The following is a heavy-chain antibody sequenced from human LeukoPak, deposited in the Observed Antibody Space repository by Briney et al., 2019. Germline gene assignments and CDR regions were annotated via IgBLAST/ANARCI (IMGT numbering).Heavy chain of an antibody. CDR2: INPSGGST. D-gene: IGHD6-6*01. V-gene: IGHV1-46*01. CDR3: ARGYGIAARRNYYYMDV. Sequence: GASVKVSCKASGYTFTSYYMHWVRRAPGQGLEWMGIINPSGGSTSYAQKFQGRVTMTRDMSTSTVYMELSSLRSEDTAVYYCARGYGIAARRNYYYMDVWGKGTTVTVSS. J-gene: IGHJ6*03. CDR1: GYTFTSYY.